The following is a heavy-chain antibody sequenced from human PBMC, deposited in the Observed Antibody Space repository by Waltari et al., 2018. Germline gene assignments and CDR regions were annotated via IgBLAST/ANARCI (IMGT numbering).Heavy chain of an antibody. Sequence: EVQLLESGGGLVEPGGSVRVSCAASGFTVSGYAMIWVGQAPGQGREWVSAISGSGGSTYYADSGKARFTISRDNSKNTLYLQMNSLRAEDTAIYYCAKVLIAARPTYGMDVWGQGTTVTVSS. CDR2: ISGSGGST. CDR3: AKVLIAARPTYGMDV. J-gene: IGHJ6*02. CDR1: GFTVSGYA. V-gene: IGHV3-23*01. D-gene: IGHD6-6*01.